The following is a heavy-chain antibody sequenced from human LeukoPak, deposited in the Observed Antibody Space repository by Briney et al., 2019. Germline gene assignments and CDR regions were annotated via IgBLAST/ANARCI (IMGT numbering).Heavy chain of an antibody. V-gene: IGHV3-30*04. CDR2: ISYDGSNK. J-gene: IGHJ4*02. CDR1: GFTFSSYA. CDR3: ARDRTMVRGGMGY. Sequence: TGGSLRLSCADSGFTFSSYAMHWVRQAPGKGLEWVAVISYDGSNKYYADSVKGRFTISRDNSKNTLYLQMNSLRAEDTSVYYCARDRTMVRGGMGYWGQGTLVTVSS. D-gene: IGHD3-10*01.